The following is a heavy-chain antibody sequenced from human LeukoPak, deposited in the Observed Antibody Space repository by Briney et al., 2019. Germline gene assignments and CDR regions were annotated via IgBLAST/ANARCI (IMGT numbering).Heavy chain of an antibody. D-gene: IGHD3-3*01. CDR1: GHSISCGYY. J-gene: IGHJ5*02. Sequence: KTSETLSLTYTVSGHSISCGYYWGWIRQPPGKGLEWIGSIYHSWSTYYNPSLKSRVTISVDTSKNQFSLKLSSVTAADTAVYYCARDSYDFWSGYYTFDPWGQGTLVTVSS. CDR3: ARDSYDFWSGYYTFDP. V-gene: IGHV4-38-2*02. CDR2: IYHSWST.